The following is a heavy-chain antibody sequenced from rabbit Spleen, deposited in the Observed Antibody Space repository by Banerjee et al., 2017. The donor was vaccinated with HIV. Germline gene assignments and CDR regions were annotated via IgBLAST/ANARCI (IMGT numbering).Heavy chain of an antibody. J-gene: IGHJ3*01. V-gene: IGHV1S45*01. CDR2: IKGSNSGTT. CDR1: GFSFRRYYL. Sequence: QEQLEESGGGLVKPEGSLTLTCKASGFSFRRYYLSWVRQAPGKGLEWIGCIKGSNSGTTYHANWAKGRFTISKTSSTTVTLQMTSLTAADTATYFCARDLDGVIGWNFGWWGQGTLVTVS. CDR3: ARDLDGVIGWNFGW. D-gene: IGHD4-1*01.